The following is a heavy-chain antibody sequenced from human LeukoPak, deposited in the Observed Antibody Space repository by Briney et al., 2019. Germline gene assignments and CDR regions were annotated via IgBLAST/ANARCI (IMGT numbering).Heavy chain of an antibody. V-gene: IGHV4-34*01. J-gene: IGHJ4*02. Sequence: SETLSLTCAVYGGSFSGYYWSWIRQPPGKGLEWVGEINHSGSTNYNPSLKSRVTISVDTSKNQFSLKLSSVTAADTAVYYCARGIVVVPAAISWRRYYFDYWSQGTLVTVSS. D-gene: IGHD2-2*01. CDR3: ARGIVVVPAAISWRRYYFDY. CDR2: INHSGST. CDR1: GGSFSGYY.